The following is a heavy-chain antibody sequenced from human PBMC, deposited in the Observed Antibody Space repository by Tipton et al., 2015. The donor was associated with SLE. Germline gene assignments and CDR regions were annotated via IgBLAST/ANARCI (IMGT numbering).Heavy chain of an antibody. Sequence: TLSLTCTVSGGSISSYYWSWIRQPPGKGLEWIGYIYYSGSTNYNPSLKSRVTISVDTSKNQFSLKLSSVTAADTAVYYCTREVEGYSSDWYYYYYYMDVWGKGTTVTVSS. D-gene: IGHD6-19*01. J-gene: IGHJ6*03. V-gene: IGHV4-59*12. CDR1: GGSISSYY. CDR2: IYYSGST. CDR3: TREVEGYSSDWYYYYYYMDV.